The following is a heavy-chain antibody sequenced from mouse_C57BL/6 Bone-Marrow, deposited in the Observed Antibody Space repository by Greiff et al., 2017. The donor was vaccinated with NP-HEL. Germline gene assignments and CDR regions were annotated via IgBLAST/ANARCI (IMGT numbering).Heavy chain of an antibody. CDR2: IYPRSGNT. J-gene: IGHJ3*01. Sequence: QVQLQQSGAELARPGASVKLSCKASGYTFTSYGISWVKQRPGQGLEWIGEIYPRSGNTYYNEKFKGKATLTADKSSSTAYMELRSLTSEDSAVYFCARPSGTGFAYWGQGTLVTVSA. D-gene: IGHD3-3*01. V-gene: IGHV1-81*01. CDR1: GYTFTSYG. CDR3: ARPSGTGFAY.